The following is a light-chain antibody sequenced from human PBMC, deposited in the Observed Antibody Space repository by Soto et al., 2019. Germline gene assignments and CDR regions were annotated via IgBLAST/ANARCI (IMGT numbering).Light chain of an antibody. CDR3: QQSYTTPLT. J-gene: IGKJ4*01. CDR1: QYISDF. V-gene: IGKV1-39*01. CDR2: AAS. Sequence: DIQMTQSPSSLSASVGDRVTITCGASQYISDFLNWYQQKPGKAPVILIYAASTLQSGVPSRFTGSRAETNFTLIISSLQPEDFATYYCQQSYTTPLTFGGGTKVDIK.